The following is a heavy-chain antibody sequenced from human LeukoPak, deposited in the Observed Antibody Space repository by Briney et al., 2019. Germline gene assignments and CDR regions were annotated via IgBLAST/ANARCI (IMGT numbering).Heavy chain of an antibody. CDR2: ISNDGRNQ. J-gene: IGHJ6*03. D-gene: IGHD6-6*01. CDR1: GFSFSTYA. V-gene: IGHV3-30*01. CDR3: ARQGSSHDYHHNFLDV. Sequence: GMSLRLSRAASGFSFSTYALHWVRQAPGKGLEWVALISNDGRNQHYVSSVKGRFTISRDISNSTLFLQMNRLRTDDTAVYYCARQGSSHDYHHNFLDVWGKGTPVTVSS.